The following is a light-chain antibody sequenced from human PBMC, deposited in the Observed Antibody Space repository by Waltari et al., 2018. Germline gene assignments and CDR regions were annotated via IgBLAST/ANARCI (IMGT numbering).Light chain of an antibody. Sequence: QSALTQPASVSGSPGQSITIPSTGASSDVGGYDYVSWYQHHPGKSPKLMIYYVTKRPSGVSNRFSGSKSGNTASLTISGLQAEDEADYYCSSYTSSSTLVFGGGTKLTVL. J-gene: IGLJ2*01. CDR1: SSDVGGYDY. V-gene: IGLV2-14*03. CDR3: SSYTSSSTLV. CDR2: YVT.